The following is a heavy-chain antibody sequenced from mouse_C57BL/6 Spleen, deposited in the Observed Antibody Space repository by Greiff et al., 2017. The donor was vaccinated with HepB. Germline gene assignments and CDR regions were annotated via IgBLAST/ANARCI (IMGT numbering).Heavy chain of an antibody. CDR1: GFNIKDDY. V-gene: IGHV14-4*01. Sequence: EVQLQQSGAELVRPGASVKLSCTASGFNIKDDYMHWVKQRPEQGLEWIGWIDPENGDTEYASKFQGKATITADTSSNTAYLQLSSLTSEDTAVYYCTLYYGSSFLAYWGQGTLVTVSA. D-gene: IGHD1-1*01. CDR2: IDPENGDT. J-gene: IGHJ3*01. CDR3: TLYYGSSFLAY.